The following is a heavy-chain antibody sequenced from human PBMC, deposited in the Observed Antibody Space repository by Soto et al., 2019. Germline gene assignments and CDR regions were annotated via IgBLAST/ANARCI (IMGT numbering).Heavy chain of an antibody. J-gene: IGHJ6*02. CDR2: FHYGEST. CDR1: GGSISSGPYS. CDR3: ARLGGFCSSTNCYGYYAMDV. V-gene: IGHV4-39*02. Sequence: SETLSLTCAVSGGSISSGPYSWDWSRQPPVEGLEWIATFHYGESTHYNPSLESRVTVSVDTSQNHFSLKVSSVTVADTAVYYCARLGGFCSSTNCYGYYAMDVWGQGTTVTVSS. D-gene: IGHD2-2*01.